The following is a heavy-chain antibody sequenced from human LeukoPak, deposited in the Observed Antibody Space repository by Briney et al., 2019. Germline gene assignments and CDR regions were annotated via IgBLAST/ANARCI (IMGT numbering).Heavy chain of an antibody. Sequence: GGSLRLSCAASGFTFSSYGMHWVRQAPGKGLEWVAVISYDGSNKYYADSLKGRFTISRDNSKNTLYLQMNSLRAEDTAVYYCAKDPGEYSGYDLLGGYDYWGQGTLVTVSS. CDR1: GFTFSSYG. J-gene: IGHJ4*02. CDR2: ISYDGSNK. D-gene: IGHD5-12*01. CDR3: AKDPGEYSGYDLLGGYDY. V-gene: IGHV3-30*18.